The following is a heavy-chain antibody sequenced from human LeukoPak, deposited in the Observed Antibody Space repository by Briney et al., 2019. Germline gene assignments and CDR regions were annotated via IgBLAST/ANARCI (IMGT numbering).Heavy chain of an antibody. CDR2: ISYDGSNK. CDR1: GFTFSSYA. Sequence: SGRSLRLSCAASGFTFSSYAMHWVRQAPGKGLEWVAVISYDGSNKYYADSVKGRFTISRDNSKNTLYLQMNSLRAEDTAVYYCARKLPYFDYWGQGTLVTVSS. CDR3: ARKLPYFDY. J-gene: IGHJ4*02. V-gene: IGHV3-30-3*01. D-gene: IGHD1-7*01.